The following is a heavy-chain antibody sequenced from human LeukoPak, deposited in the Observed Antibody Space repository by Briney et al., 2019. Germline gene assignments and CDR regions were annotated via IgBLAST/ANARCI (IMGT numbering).Heavy chain of an antibody. D-gene: IGHD5-18*01. CDR3: ARGASGIQLWFSDP. Sequence: PGGSLRLSCAASGFTFGSYWMSWVRQAPGKGLEWVANIKQDGSEKYYVDSVKGRFTISRDNAKNSLFLQMNSLRAEDTAVYYCARGASGIQLWFSDPWGQGTLVRVSS. J-gene: IGHJ5*02. V-gene: IGHV3-7*01. CDR2: IKQDGSEK. CDR1: GFTFGSYW.